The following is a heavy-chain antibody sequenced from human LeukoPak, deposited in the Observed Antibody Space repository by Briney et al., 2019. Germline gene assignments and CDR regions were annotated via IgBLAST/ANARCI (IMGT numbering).Heavy chain of an antibody. J-gene: IGHJ4*02. CDR3: ARRYCSSTSCYYFDY. V-gene: IGHV1-2*02. CDR2: ITANRGGT. Sequence: EASVKVSCKASGYTFTGYYMHWVRQAPGQGLEWMGWITANRGGTNYAQRFQGRVTMTRDTSITTAYMELSRLKSDDTAVYYCARRYCSSTSCYYFDYWGQGTLVTVSS. D-gene: IGHD2-2*01. CDR1: GYTFTGYY.